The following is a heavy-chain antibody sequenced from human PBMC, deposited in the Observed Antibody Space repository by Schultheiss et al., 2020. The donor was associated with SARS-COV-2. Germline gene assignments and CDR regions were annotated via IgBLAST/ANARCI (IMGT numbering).Heavy chain of an antibody. J-gene: IGHJ5*02. CDR1: GFIVSSNY. CDR3: ARGTYYDYVWGSYRDNWFDP. V-gene: IGHV3-53*01. Sequence: GGSLRLSCAASGFIVSSNYMSWVRQAPGKGLEWVSVINSGGSTHYADSVKGRFTISRDNSKNTLYLQMNSLRAEDTAVYYCARGTYYDYVWGSYRDNWFDPWGQGTLVTVSS. CDR2: INSGGST. D-gene: IGHD3-16*02.